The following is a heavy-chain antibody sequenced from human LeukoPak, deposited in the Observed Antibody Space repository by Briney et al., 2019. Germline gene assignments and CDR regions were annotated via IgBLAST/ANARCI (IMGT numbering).Heavy chain of an antibody. Sequence: GGSLRLSCAASGFTFSTYAMSWVRQAPGKGLEWVSDISASGGSTYYADSVKGRFTISRDNSKNTLYLQMNSLRAEDTAVYYCANYYDSSGYYSIYYYYGMDVWGQGTTVTVSS. CDR2: ISASGGST. J-gene: IGHJ6*02. D-gene: IGHD3-22*01. CDR3: ANYYDSSGYYSIYYYYGMDV. V-gene: IGHV3-23*01. CDR1: GFTFSTYA.